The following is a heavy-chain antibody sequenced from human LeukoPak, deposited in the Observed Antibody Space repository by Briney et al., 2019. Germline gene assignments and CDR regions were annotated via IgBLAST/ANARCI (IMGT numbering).Heavy chain of an antibody. CDR2: ISSSSSYI. J-gene: IGHJ4*02. D-gene: IGHD2-15*01. V-gene: IGHV3-21*01. CDR3: ARGMVVAATGFDY. Sequence: GGSLRLSCVASGFSFSSYAMTWVRQAPGKGLEWVSSISSSSSYIYYADSVKGRSTISRDNAKNSLYLQMNSLRAEDTAVYYCARGMVVAATGFDYWGQGTLVTVSS. CDR1: GFSFSSYA.